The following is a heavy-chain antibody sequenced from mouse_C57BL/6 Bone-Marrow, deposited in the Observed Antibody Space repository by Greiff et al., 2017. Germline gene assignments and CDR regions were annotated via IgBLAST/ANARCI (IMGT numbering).Heavy chain of an antibody. V-gene: IGHV1-26*01. Sequence: EVQLQQSGPELVKPGASVKISCKASGYTFTDYYMNWVKQSHGKSLEWIGDIIPNNGGTSYNQKFKGKATLTVDKSSSTAYMELRSLTSEDSAVYYCTRRAVPYYFDYWGQGTTLTVSS. D-gene: IGHD6-1*01. CDR3: TRRAVPYYFDY. J-gene: IGHJ2*01. CDR2: IIPNNGGT. CDR1: GYTFTDYY.